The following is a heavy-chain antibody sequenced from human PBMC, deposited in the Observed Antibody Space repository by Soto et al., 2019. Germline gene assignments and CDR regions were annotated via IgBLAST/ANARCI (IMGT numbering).Heavy chain of an antibody. V-gene: IGHV1-2*02. CDR3: ARENWHFDY. J-gene: IGHJ4*02. CDR1: GYSFSEFR. Sequence: QVQLVQSGAEVKKPGASVQVSCKTSGYSFSEFRMHWVRQAPGQGLEWMGWVNPINGNTNYAQDFQGRVTMTRDASTKTVYMELSSLTSDDTSTVYCARENWHFDYLGQGTLITVSS. CDR2: VNPINGNT.